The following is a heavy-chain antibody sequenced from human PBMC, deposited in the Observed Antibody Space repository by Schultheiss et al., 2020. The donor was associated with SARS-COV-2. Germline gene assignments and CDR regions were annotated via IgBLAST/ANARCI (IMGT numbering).Heavy chain of an antibody. D-gene: IGHD6-13*01. V-gene: IGHV4-31*03. CDR3: ARGWVQLVPNYYGMDV. CDR2: IYYSGST. Sequence: SETLSLTCTVSGGSITSDGYYWSWIRQHPGKGLEWIGYIYYSGSTYYNPSLKSRVTISVDTSKNQFSLKLISVTAADTAVYYCARGWVQLVPNYYGMDVWGQGTTVTVSS. CDR1: GGSITSDGYY. J-gene: IGHJ6*02.